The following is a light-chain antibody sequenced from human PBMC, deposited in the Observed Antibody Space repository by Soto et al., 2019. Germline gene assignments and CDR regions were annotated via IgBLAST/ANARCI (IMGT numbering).Light chain of an antibody. CDR3: AVWDDSLSGYV. V-gene: IGLV1-47*01. CDR2: RNN. CDR1: SSNIGSNY. Sequence: QLVLTQPPSASGTPGQRVTISCSGSSSNIGSNYVYWYQQLPGTAPKLLIYRNNQRPSGVPDRFAGSKSGTSASLVISGPRSEDEADYYCAVWDDSLSGYVFGTGTKLTVL. J-gene: IGLJ1*01.